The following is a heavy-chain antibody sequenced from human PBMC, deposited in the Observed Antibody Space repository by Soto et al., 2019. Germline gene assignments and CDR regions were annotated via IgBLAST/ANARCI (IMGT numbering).Heavy chain of an antibody. CDR2: INHSGST. D-gene: IGHD2-2*01. J-gene: IGHJ4*02. V-gene: IGHV4-34*01. CDR1: GGSFSGYY. CDR3: ARGHLGYCSSTSCYYFDY. Sequence: SETLSLTCAVYGGSFSGYYWSWIRQPPGKGLEWIGEINHSGSTNYNPSLKSRVTISVDTSKNQFSLKLSSVTAADTAVYYCARGHLGYCSSTSCYYFDYWGQGTLVTVSS.